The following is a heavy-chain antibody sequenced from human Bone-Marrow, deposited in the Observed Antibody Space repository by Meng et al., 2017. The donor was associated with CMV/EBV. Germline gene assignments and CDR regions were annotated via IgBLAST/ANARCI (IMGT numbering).Heavy chain of an antibody. J-gene: IGHJ6*02. D-gene: IGHD3-22*01. CDR2: ISSSSSYI. CDR3: ARDPPYYDSSGYYYLPYYYYYYCMDV. CDR1: GFTFSSYS. Sequence: GESLKISCAASGFTFSSYSMTWVRQAPGKGLEWVSSISSSSSYIYYADSVKGRFTISRDNAKNSLYLQMNSLRAEDTAVYYRARDPPYYDSSGYYYLPYYYYYYCMDVWGQGTTVTVSS. V-gene: IGHV3-21*01.